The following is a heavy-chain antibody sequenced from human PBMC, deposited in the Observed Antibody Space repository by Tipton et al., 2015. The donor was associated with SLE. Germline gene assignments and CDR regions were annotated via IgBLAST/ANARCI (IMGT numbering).Heavy chain of an antibody. D-gene: IGHD2-15*01. Sequence: LRLSCTVSGGSISSGSYYWSWIRQPAGKGLEWIGYIYTSESTNYNPSLKSRVTISVDTSKNQFSLKLSSVTAADTAVYYCARGIGYCSGGRCYSGDGLDVWGQGTTVTVSS. J-gene: IGHJ6*02. V-gene: IGHV4-61*09. CDR3: ARGIGYCSGGRCYSGDGLDV. CDR1: GGSISSGSYY. CDR2: IYTSEST.